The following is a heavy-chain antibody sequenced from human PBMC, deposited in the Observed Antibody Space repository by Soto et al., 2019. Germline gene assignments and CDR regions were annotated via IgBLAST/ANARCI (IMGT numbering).Heavy chain of an antibody. V-gene: IGHV1-18*01. CDR3: ARDGYCSSRRCFDL. J-gene: IGHJ2*01. CDR1: GYTFSSYG. Sequence: QVQLVQSGAEVKKPGASVKVSCKASGYTFSSYGISWVRQAPGQELEWMGWISADNGNTHYAQKLQGRVTMTTDTSTSTAYMELRSLRSDATAVYYCARDGYCSSRRCFDLWGRGTLVIVSS. D-gene: IGHD2-2*01. CDR2: ISADNGNT.